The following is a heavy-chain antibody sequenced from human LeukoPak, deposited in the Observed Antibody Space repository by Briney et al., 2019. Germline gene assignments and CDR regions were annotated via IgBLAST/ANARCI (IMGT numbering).Heavy chain of an antibody. V-gene: IGHV1-18*01. D-gene: IGHD5-18*01. Sequence: ASVKVSCKASGYTFTSYGISWVRQAPGQGLEWMGWSGPYNGNTNYAQNLQGRVTMTTDTSTSTAYMELGSLGSDDTAVYYCASSSDTSMVNDAFDIWGQGTMVTVSS. J-gene: IGHJ3*02. CDR3: ASSSDTSMVNDAFDI. CDR1: GYTFTSYG. CDR2: SGPYNGNT.